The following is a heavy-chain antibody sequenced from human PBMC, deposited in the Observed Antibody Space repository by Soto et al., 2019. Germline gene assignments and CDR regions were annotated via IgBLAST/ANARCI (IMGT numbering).Heavy chain of an antibody. Sequence: GGSLRLSCAASGFTFDDYAMHWVRQAPGKGLEWVSGISWNSGSIGYADSVKGRFTISRDNAKNSLYLQMNSLRAEDTALYYCAKDAGYDFWSGYYSSYYYYYYMDVWGKGTTVTVSS. V-gene: IGHV3-9*01. CDR3: AKDAGYDFWSGYYSSYYYYYYMDV. CDR2: ISWNSGSI. CDR1: GFTFDDYA. J-gene: IGHJ6*03. D-gene: IGHD3-3*01.